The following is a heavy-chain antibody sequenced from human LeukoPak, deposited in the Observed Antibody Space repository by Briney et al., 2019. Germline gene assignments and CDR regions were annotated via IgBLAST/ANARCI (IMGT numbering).Heavy chain of an antibody. CDR1: GFTFSSYW. D-gene: IGHD3-10*01. CDR2: LKQDGSEK. V-gene: IGHV3-7*05. Sequence: GGSLRLYCAASGFTFSSYWMSWVRQAPGKGLEWVANLKQDGSEKSYVDSVKGRFTISRDNAKNSLYLQMNSLRAEDTAMYYCARGSYYWVYWGQGTLVTVSS. CDR3: ARGSYYWVY. J-gene: IGHJ4*02.